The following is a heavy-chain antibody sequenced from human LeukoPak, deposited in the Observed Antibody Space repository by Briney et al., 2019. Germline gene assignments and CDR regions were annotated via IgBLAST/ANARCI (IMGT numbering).Heavy chain of an antibody. D-gene: IGHD3-3*01. CDR3: ATGNSFAYRFFWN. CDR2: FDPEDGET. V-gene: IGHV1-24*01. Sequence: ASVNVSCKVSGYTLTELSIHWVRQAPGKGFVWMGGFDPEDGETISAQKFQGGVTMTEDTSTDTAYMELSSLRSEDTAVYYCATGNSFAYRFFWNWGQGTLVTVSS. CDR1: GYTLTELS. J-gene: IGHJ4*02.